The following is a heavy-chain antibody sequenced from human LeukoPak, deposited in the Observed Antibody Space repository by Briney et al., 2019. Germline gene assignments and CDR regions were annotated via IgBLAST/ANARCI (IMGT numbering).Heavy chain of an antibody. CDR2: IKEDGSEK. D-gene: IGHD2/OR15-2a*01. V-gene: IGHV3-7*01. CDR3: ASKGGSFTISGVLYNDAFAI. J-gene: IGHJ3*02. Sequence: GGSLRPSCAASGFTISDYWMSWVRQAPGKGLEWVANIKEDGSEKNYVDSAKGRFTISRDNAKNSLYLQVNNLRAEDTAVYYCASKGGSFTISGVLYNDAFAIWGQGTMVTVSA. CDR1: GFTISDYW.